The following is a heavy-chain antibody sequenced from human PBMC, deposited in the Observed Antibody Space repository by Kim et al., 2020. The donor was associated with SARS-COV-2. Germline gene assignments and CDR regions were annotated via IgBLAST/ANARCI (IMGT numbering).Heavy chain of an antibody. V-gene: IGHV4-39*07. Sequence: SETLSLTCSVSGGSISSSSHYWGWIRQPPGKGLEWIGSIYYSGTTYYNPSLKSRVTMSVDTSKNQISLKLRSVTAAATAVYYWATEGMQYGSGTKNWFDPWGQGTLVTVSS. J-gene: IGHJ5*02. CDR2: IYYSGTT. CDR1: GGSISSSSHY. CDR3: ATEGMQYGSGTKNWFDP. D-gene: IGHD3-10*01.